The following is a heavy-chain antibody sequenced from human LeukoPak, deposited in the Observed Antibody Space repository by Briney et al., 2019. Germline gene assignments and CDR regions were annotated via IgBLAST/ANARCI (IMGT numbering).Heavy chain of an antibody. CDR1: GYTFTSYD. Sequence: ASVKVSCKASGYTFTSYDINWVRQATGQGLEWMGWMNPNSGNTGYAQKFQGRVTMTRDTSITTAYMDLSPLTSDDTAVYYCARGPLYCPNTDCYSNWFDPWGQGTLVTVSS. D-gene: IGHD2-21*02. CDR3: ARGPLYCPNTDCYSNWFDP. V-gene: IGHV1-8*01. J-gene: IGHJ5*02. CDR2: MNPNSGNT.